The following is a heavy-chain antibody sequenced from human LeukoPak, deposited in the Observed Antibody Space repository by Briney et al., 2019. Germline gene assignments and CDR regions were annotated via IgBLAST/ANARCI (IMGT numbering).Heavy chain of an antibody. J-gene: IGHJ4*02. CDR3: ATGGRSGVAFES. CDR2: IYAGGST. D-gene: IGHD2-15*01. CDR1: GVIDRSNY. V-gene: IGHV3-53*01. Sequence: PGWSLRLSCPSSGVIDRSNYRSWARQAPGKGREGVSVIYAGGSTFYAASLMGRCIISRDKSTNTLYLLMNSLRAEDTAVYYCATGGRSGVAFESWGQGTLVTVSS.